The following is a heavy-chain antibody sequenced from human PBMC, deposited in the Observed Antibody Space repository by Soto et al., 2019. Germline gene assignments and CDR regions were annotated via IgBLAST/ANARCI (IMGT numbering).Heavy chain of an antibody. J-gene: IGHJ6*03. CDR2: ISSSSSYI. CDR1: GFTFSRYS. CDR3: ARDNNGTGRGWYTYYYYYYMDV. D-gene: IGHD6-19*01. V-gene: IGHV3-21*01. Sequence: EVQLVESGGGLVKPGGPLRLSCAASGFTFSRYSMNWVRQGPGKGLECDSSISSSSSYIYYAGSGKGPFTNSRDNVNNSLYRQLNSLRPEDAAVYYCARDNNGTGRGWYTYYYYYYMDVWGKGTTVTVSS.